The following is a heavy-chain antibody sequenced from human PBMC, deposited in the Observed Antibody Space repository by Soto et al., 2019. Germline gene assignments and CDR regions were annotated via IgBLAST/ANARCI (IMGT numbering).Heavy chain of an antibody. V-gene: IGHV6-1*01. J-gene: IGHJ4*02. CDR2: TYYRSKWYS. CDR3: ARVIGSSEHDY. Sequence: SQTLSLTCAISGDSVSSNSAALNLIMQSPSRGLEWLGRTYYRSKWYSDYAVSVKSRITVKPDTSKNQFSLQLHSVTPEDTAMYYCARVIGSSEHDYWGQGTLVTVSS. CDR1: GDSVSSNSAA. D-gene: IGHD6-13*01.